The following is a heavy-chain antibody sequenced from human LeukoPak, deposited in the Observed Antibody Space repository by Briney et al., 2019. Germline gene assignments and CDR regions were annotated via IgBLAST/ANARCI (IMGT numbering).Heavy chain of an antibody. CDR3: ARVARVGGGYGYNSGLFDY. Sequence: GGSLRLSCTASGFTFSSYWMIWGRQAPGKGLEWVANIKQDGSEKYYVDSVKGRFTISRDNAKHSLYLQMNSLRAEDTAVYYCARVARVGGGYGYNSGLFDYWGQGTLVTVSS. D-gene: IGHD5-24*01. CDR1: GFTFSSYW. CDR2: IKQDGSEK. V-gene: IGHV3-7*01. J-gene: IGHJ4*02.